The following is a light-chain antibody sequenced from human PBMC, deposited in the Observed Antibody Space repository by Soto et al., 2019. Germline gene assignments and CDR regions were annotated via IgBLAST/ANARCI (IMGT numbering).Light chain of an antibody. CDR1: QSISSY. Sequence: DIQMTQSPSSLSASVGDRVTITCRASQSISSYLNWYQQKPGKAPKLLIYAASSLQSGVPSRFRGSGSGTDFTLTISSLQPEDFATYYCQQLNSYPITFGQGTRLEIK. V-gene: IGKV1-39*01. CDR3: QQLNSYPIT. CDR2: AAS. J-gene: IGKJ5*01.